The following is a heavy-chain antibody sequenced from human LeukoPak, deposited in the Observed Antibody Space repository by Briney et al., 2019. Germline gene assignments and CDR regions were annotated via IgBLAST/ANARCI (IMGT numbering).Heavy chain of an antibody. CDR1: GGSINNYY. D-gene: IGHD5-24*01. CDR3: ALCRDGYRLDY. J-gene: IGHJ4*02. V-gene: IGHV4-59*08. Sequence: PSETLSLTCTVSGGSINNYYWSWIRQPPGKGLEWIGNIYYNGSTKYNPSLNSRVTISVDTSKKQLSLKLRSVAAADTAVYYCALCRDGYRLDYWSQGTLVTVSS. CDR2: IYYNGST.